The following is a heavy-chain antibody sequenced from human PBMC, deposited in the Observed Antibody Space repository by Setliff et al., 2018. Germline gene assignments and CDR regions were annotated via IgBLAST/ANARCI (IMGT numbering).Heavy chain of an antibody. CDR1: GGSISSSSYY. Sequence: SETLSLTCAVSGGSISSSSYYWGWIRQPPGKGLEWIGSIYYSGSTYYNPSLKSRVTISVDTSKNQFSLKLSSVTAADTAVYYCARRETYYNFWSGYFDYWGQGTLVTVSS. V-gene: IGHV4-39*07. CDR2: IYYSGST. D-gene: IGHD3-3*01. J-gene: IGHJ4*02. CDR3: ARRETYYNFWSGYFDY.